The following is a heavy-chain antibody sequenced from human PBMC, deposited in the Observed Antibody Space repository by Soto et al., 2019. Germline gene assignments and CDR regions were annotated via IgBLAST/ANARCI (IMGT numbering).Heavy chain of an antibody. CDR1: GFTFHEYA. J-gene: IGHJ6*02. CDR3: TKGGYDLIYYFGMDA. CDR2: ISSDGDTI. V-gene: IGHV3-9*01. D-gene: IGHD5-12*01. Sequence: EVQLIESGGGWVQPGTSLRVSCVASGFTFHEYAMHWVRQAPGKGLEWVSGISSDGDTIAYADSVQGRFTVFRDNAKNSLSLQMNSLRAEDSALYYCTKGGYDLIYYFGMDAWGQGTMVTVSS.